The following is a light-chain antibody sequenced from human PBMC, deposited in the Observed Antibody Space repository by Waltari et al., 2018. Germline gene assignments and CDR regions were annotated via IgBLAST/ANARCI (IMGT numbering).Light chain of an antibody. Sequence: QSALTQPASVSGSPGQSITLSCTGTSSHVGSYNLVHWYQQNPGKAPKLMIYEVSKRPSGVSNRFSGSKSGNTASLTISGLQAEDEADYYCCSYAGSSTFLVFGGGTKLTVL. CDR1: SSHVGSYNL. V-gene: IGLV2-23*02. CDR3: CSYAGSSTFLV. CDR2: EVS. J-gene: IGLJ2*01.